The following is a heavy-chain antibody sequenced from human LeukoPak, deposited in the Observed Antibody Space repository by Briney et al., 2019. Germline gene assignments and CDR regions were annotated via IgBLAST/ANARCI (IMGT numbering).Heavy chain of an antibody. CDR1: GFTFSSYS. Sequence: GGSLRLSCAASGFTFSSYSMNWVRQAPGKGLAWVSSISSSSSYIYYADSVKGRFTISRDNAKNSLYLQLNSLRAEDTAVYYCARDRSGSYAYWGQGTLVTVSS. D-gene: IGHD1-26*01. CDR3: ARDRSGSYAY. CDR2: ISSSSSYI. V-gene: IGHV3-21*01. J-gene: IGHJ4*02.